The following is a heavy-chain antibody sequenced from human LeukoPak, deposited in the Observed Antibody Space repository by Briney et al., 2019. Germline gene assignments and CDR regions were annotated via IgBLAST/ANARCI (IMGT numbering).Heavy chain of an antibody. CDR1: GFTFSSFA. CDR3: ARIKYSSGWPDAFDI. D-gene: IGHD6-19*01. V-gene: IGHV3-23*01. Sequence: GGSLRLSCAASGFTFSSFAVSWVRQAPGKGPQWVSVISGGGGVTYYEDSVKGRFTISRDNSRNTLYLQMNSLRAEDTAVYYCARIKYSSGWPDAFDIWGQGTMVTVSS. J-gene: IGHJ3*02. CDR2: ISGGGGVT.